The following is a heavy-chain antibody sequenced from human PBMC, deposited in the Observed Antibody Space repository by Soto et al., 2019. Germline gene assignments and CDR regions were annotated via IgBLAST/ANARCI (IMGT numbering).Heavy chain of an antibody. CDR1: GFTFSSYS. Sequence: GGSLRLSCAASGFTFSSYSMNWVRQAPGKGLEWVSYISSSSSTIYYADSVKGRFTISRDNAKNSLYLQMNSLRDEDTAVYYCARDIVVVVAATRVYPNWFDPWGQGTLVTVSS. J-gene: IGHJ5*02. V-gene: IGHV3-48*02. CDR2: ISSSSSTI. CDR3: ARDIVVVVAATRVYPNWFDP. D-gene: IGHD2-15*01.